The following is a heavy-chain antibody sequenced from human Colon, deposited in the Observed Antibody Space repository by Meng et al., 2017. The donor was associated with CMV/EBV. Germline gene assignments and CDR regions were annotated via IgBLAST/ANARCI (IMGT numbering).Heavy chain of an antibody. CDR2: IRHKAAGYST. CDR1: GFTFSDYR. V-gene: IGHV3-72*01. Sequence: GGSLRLSCAASGFTFSDYRMDWVRQAPGKGLEWVARIRHKAAGYSTEYGASVKGRFTVSRDNAKNSLYLQMNSLRAEDTAVYYCARDPFIKAFDIWGQGTMVTVSS. CDR3: ARDPFIKAFDI. J-gene: IGHJ3*02.